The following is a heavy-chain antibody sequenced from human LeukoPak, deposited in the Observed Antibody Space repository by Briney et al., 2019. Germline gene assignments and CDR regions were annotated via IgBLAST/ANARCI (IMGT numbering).Heavy chain of an antibody. Sequence: PSQTLSLPCTVSGGSISSGDYYWSWIRQPPGRGLEWIGYIYYSGSTYYNPSLKSRLTISVDTPKNQFSLKLSSVTAADTAVYYCARVNWYCDFWSGYSSPYYYYYYMDVWGKGTTVTVSS. CDR2: IYYSGST. CDR1: GGSISSGDYY. J-gene: IGHJ6*03. V-gene: IGHV4-30-4*08. CDR3: ARVNWYCDFWSGYSSPYYYYYYMDV. D-gene: IGHD3-3*01.